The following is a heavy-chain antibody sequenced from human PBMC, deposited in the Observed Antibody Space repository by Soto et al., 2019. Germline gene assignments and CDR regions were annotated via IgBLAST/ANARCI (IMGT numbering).Heavy chain of an antibody. J-gene: IGHJ5*02. D-gene: IGHD6-19*01. V-gene: IGHV4-59*01. Sequence: PSETLSLTCTVSGGSISSYYWSWIRQPPGKGLEWIGYIYYSGSTNYNPSLKSRVTISVDTSKNQFSLKLSSVTAADTAVYYCARDKRSSAVADQGDWLAPWGQGTLDTVSS. CDR3: ARDKRSSAVADQGDWLAP. CDR2: IYYSGST. CDR1: GGSISSYY.